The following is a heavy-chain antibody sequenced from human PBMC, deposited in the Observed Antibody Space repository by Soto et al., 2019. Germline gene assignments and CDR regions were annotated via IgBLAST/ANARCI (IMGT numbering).Heavy chain of an antibody. CDR2: INPNSGGT. V-gene: IGHV1-2*04. D-gene: IGHD6-19*01. CDR3: ARDSIPGYSSGWS. CDR1: GYTFTGYY. J-gene: IGHJ5*02. Sequence: ASVKVSCKASGYTFTGYYMHWVRQAPGQGLEWMGWINPNSGGTNYAQKFQGWVTMTRDTSISTAYMELGRLRSDDTAVYYCARDSIPGYSSGWSWGQGTLVTVSS.